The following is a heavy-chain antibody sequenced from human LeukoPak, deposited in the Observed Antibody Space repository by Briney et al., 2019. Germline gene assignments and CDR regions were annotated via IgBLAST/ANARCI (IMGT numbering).Heavy chain of an antibody. J-gene: IGHJ4*02. V-gene: IGHV2-5*01. CDR2: IFWNDDK. CDR3: AHRGNYDSLTYSSHFHH. CDR1: GFSLSTTGVG. D-gene: IGHD3-16*01. Sequence: SGPTLVNPTQTLTLTCTFSGFSLSTTGVGVGWIRQPPGKALEGLVVIFWNDDKLYSPSLKSRLIITKDTSKNQVVLTMTDVDPLDTGTYYCAHRGNYDSLTYSSHFHHWGQGTLVTVSS.